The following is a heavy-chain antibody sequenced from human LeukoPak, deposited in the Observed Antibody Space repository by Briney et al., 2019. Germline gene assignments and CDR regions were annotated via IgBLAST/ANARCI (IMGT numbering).Heavy chain of an antibody. Sequence: ASVKVSCKPSGYTFTTYDINWVRQATGQGLEWMGWMNPNSGNTGYAQKFQGRVSMTRNTSISTAYMELSGLTSEDTAVYYCARGRGIRYFASFDPWGQGTLVTVSS. V-gene: IGHV1-8*01. CDR3: ARGRGIRYFASFDP. CDR1: GYTFTTYD. D-gene: IGHD3-9*01. J-gene: IGHJ5*02. CDR2: MNPNSGNT.